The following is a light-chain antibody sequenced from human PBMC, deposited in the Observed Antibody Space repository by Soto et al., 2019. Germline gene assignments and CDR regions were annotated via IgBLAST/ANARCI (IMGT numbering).Light chain of an antibody. CDR2: DAS. CDR3: QQYNGYPWT. CDR1: QSISNW. V-gene: IGKV1-5*01. J-gene: IGKJ1*01. Sequence: DIQMTQSPSTLSASVGDRVTITCRASQSISNWLAWYQQKPGKAPKLLIYDASSLESGVPSRFSGSGSGTEFTLTIGSLQPDDFEGYYCQQYNGYPWTFGHGTKVEIK.